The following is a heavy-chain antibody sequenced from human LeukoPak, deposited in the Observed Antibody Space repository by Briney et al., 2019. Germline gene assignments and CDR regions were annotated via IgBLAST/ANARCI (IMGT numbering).Heavy chain of an antibody. J-gene: IGHJ4*02. CDR1: GGSFSGYY. Sequence: PSETLSLTCAVYGGSFSGYYWSWIRQPPGKGLEWIGEINHSGSTNYNPSLKSRVTISVDTSKNQFSLKLSSVTAADTAVYYCARGGYSYGYVYWGQGTLVTVSS. D-gene: IGHD5-18*01. CDR2: INHSGST. CDR3: ARGGYSYGYVY. V-gene: IGHV4-34*01.